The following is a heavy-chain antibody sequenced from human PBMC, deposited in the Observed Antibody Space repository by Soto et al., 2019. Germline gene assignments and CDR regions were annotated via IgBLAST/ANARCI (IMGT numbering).Heavy chain of an antibody. CDR2: IYYSGST. CDR1: GGSISSGGYY. J-gene: IGHJ4*02. CDR3: ARGRSSTSPYPIGY. V-gene: IGHV4-31*03. D-gene: IGHD2-2*01. Sequence: QVQLQESGPGLVKPSQTLSLTCTVSGGSISSGGYYWSWIRQHPGKALEWIGYIYYSGSTYYNPSLKSRVTISVDTSKNQFSLKLSSVTDADTAVYYCARGRSSTSPYPIGYWGQGTLVTVSS.